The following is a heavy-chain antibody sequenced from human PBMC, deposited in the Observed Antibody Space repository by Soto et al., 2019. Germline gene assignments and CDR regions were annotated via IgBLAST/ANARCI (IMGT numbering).Heavy chain of an antibody. V-gene: IGHV3-9*01. Sequence: EVQLVESGGGLVQPGRSLRLSCAASGFTFDDYAMHWVRQAPGKGLEWVSGISWNSGSIGYADSVKGRFTISRDNAKNSLYLQMNSLRAEDTALYYCAKGVLLWFGEFADAFDIWGQGTMVTVSS. CDR2: ISWNSGSI. D-gene: IGHD3-10*01. J-gene: IGHJ3*02. CDR3: AKGVLLWFGEFADAFDI. CDR1: GFTFDDYA.